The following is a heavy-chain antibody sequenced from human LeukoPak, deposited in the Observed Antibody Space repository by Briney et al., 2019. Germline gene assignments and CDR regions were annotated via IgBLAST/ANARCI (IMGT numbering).Heavy chain of an antibody. D-gene: IGHD3-9*01. CDR3: AKFYDILTAYFDY. CDR1: GFTFSSYA. CDR2: ISGGGGSTYYA. J-gene: IGHJ4*02. Sequence: GGSLRVSCAASGFTFSSYAMSWVRQSPGKGLEWVSAISGGGGSTYYAYYADSVRGRFTISRDNSKNTLYLQMNSLRAEDTAVYYCAKFYDILTAYFDYWGQGTLVTVSS. V-gene: IGHV3-23*01.